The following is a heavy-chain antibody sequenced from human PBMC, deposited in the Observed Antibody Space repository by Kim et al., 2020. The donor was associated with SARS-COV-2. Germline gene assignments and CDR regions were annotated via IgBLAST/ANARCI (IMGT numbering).Heavy chain of an antibody. D-gene: IGHD3-10*01. J-gene: IGHJ5*02. V-gene: IGHV3-9*01. CDR1: GFTFDDYA. CDR3: AKDISRWFGELSGGWFDP. CDR2: ISWNSGSI. Sequence: GGSLRLSCAASGFTFDDYAMHWVRQAPGKGLEWVSGISWNSGSIGYADSVKGRFTISRDNAKNSLYLQMNSLRAEDTALYYCAKDISRWFGELSGGWFDP.